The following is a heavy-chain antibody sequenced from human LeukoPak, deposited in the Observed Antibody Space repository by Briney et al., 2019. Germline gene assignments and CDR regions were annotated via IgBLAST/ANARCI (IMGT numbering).Heavy chain of an antibody. J-gene: IGHJ4*02. CDR1: GFTFSSYA. V-gene: IGHV3-23*01. CDR3: AKGSQDYDFWSGCYT. Sequence: GGSLRLSRAASGFTFSSYAMNWVRQAPGKGLEWVSAISGSGSSTYYADSVKGRFTISRDNSKNTVYLQMNSLRAEDTAVYYCAKGSQDYDFWSGCYTWGQGALVTVSS. CDR2: ISGSGSST. D-gene: IGHD3-3*01.